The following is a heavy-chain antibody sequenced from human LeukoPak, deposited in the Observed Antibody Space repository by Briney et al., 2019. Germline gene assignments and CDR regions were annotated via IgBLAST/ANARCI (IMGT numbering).Heavy chain of an antibody. V-gene: IGHV4-34*01. D-gene: IGHD3-10*01. J-gene: IGHJ4*02. CDR3: AGGSGSKRSDY. CDR2: IYYSGST. Sequence: SETLSLTCAVYGGSFSGYYWSWIRQPPGKGLEWIGSIYYSGSTYYNPSLKSRVTISVDTSKNQFSLNLSSVTAADTAVYYCAGGSGSKRSDYWGQGTLVTVSS. CDR1: GGSFSGYY.